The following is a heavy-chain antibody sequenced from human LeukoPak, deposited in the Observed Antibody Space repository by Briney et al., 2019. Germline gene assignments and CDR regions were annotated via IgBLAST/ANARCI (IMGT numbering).Heavy chain of an antibody. J-gene: IGHJ3*02. CDR1: GYTFTGYY. D-gene: IGHD3-10*01. V-gene: IGHV1-2*02. CDR2: INPNSGGT. Sequence: GASVKVSCTASGYTFTGYYMHWVRQAPGQGLEWMGWINPNSGGTNYAQKFQGRVTMTRDTSISTAYMELSRLRSDDTAVYYCACHRDYYGSGSYLAFDIWGQGTMVTVSS. CDR3: ACHRDYYGSGSYLAFDI.